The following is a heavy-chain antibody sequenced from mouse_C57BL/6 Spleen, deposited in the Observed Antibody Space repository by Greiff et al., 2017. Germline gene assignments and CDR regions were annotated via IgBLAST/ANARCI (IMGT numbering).Heavy chain of an antibody. CDR3: ARGGYYGAY. CDR1: GYTFTSYW. Sequence: VQLQQPGAELVMPGASVKLSCKASGYTFTSYWMHWVKQRHGKGLEWIGEIDPSDSYTNYNQKLKGKSTLTVDKSSSTAYMQLSRLTSEDSAVXYCARGGYYGAYWGQGTLVTVSA. CDR2: IDPSDSYT. D-gene: IGHD1-1*02. J-gene: IGHJ3*01. V-gene: IGHV1-69*01.